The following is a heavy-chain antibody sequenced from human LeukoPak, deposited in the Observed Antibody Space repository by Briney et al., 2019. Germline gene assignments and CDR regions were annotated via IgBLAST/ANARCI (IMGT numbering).Heavy chain of an antibody. J-gene: IGHJ3*02. CDR3: ARYGSAPWEAFDI. D-gene: IGHD1-26*01. CDR1: GFSFDDYA. Sequence: GGSLRLSCAASGFSFDDYAMNWVRQAPGKGLEWVSSISSSSSYIYYADSVKGRFTISRDNAKNSLYLQMNSLRAEDTAVYYCARYGSAPWEAFDIWGQGTMVTVSS. V-gene: IGHV3-21*01. CDR2: ISSSSSYI.